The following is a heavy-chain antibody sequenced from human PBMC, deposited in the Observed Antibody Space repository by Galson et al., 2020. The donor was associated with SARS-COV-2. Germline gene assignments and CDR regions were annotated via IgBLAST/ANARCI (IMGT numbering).Heavy chain of an antibody. Sequence: GGSLRLSCAASGFTFNTYSMNWVRQAPGKGLEWVSFISSSSSYIYYADSVKGRFTLSRDNAKNSLYLQMNSLRAEDTAVYYCARDRDSSGYYKTPFDYWGQGTLVTVSS. D-gene: IGHD3-22*01. CDR2: ISSSSSYI. J-gene: IGHJ4*02. CDR3: ARDRDSSGYYKTPFDY. V-gene: IGHV3-21*01. CDR1: GFTFNTYS.